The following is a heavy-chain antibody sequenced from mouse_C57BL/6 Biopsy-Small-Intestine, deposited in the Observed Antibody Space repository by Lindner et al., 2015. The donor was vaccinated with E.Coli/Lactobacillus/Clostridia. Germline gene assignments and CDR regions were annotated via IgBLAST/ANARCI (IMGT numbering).Heavy chain of an antibody. V-gene: IGHV5-17*01. CDR2: INSGSSTI. J-gene: IGHJ2*01. Sequence: VQLQESGGGLVKPGGSLKLSCAASGFTFSDYGMHWVRQAPEKGLEWVAYINSGSSTIYYADTVRGRFTISRDNAKNTLFLQMTSLRSEDTAMYYCARPYYYYFDYWGQGTTLTVSS. CDR1: GFTFSDYG. CDR3: ARPYYYYFDY. D-gene: IGHD1-1*01.